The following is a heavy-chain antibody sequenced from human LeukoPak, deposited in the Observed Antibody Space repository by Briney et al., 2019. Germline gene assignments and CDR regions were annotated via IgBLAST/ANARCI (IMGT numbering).Heavy chain of an antibody. J-gene: IGHJ3*02. D-gene: IGHD3-10*01. CDR2: ISGSGGST. CDR3: ARSIYASGSFYTFDI. CDR1: GFTFSSYA. Sequence: PGGSLRLSCAASGFTFSSYAMSWVRPAPGKAPEWVSGISGSGGSTYSADSVKGRFSISRDNSKNTLYLQMNTLRAEDTAVYYCARSIYASGSFYTFDIWGQGTMVTVSS. V-gene: IGHV3-23*01.